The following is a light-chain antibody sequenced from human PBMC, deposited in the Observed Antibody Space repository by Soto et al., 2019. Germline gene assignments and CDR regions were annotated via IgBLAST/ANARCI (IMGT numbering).Light chain of an antibody. CDR2: DAS. J-gene: IGKJ4*01. CDR3: QQYNDWPPLT. Sequence: EIVLTQSPATLSLSPGERATLSCRASQSVSNNLAWYQQKPGQAPRLLIYDASTRATGIPARFSGSGSGTDFTLTISSLQPEDFVVYYCQQYNDWPPLTFGGGTKVDIK. V-gene: IGKV3-15*01. CDR1: QSVSNN.